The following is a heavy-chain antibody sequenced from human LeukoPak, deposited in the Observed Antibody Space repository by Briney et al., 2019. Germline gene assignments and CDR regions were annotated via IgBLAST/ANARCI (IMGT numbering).Heavy chain of an antibody. J-gene: IGHJ3*02. D-gene: IGHD3-22*01. V-gene: IGHV1-69*02. CDR2: IIPILGIA. CDR1: GGTFSSYT. CDR3: ARAPVFADSSGKDAFDI. Sequence: ASVKVSCKASGGTFSSYTISWVRQAPGQGLEWMGRIIPILGIANYAQKFQGRVTITADKSTSTAYMELSSLRSEDTAVYYCARAPVFADSSGKDAFDIWGQGTMVTVSS.